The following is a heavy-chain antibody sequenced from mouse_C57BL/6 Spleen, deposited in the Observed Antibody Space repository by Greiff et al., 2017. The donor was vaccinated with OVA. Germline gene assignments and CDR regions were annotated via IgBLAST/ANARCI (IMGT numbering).Heavy chain of an antibody. CDR2: INYDGSST. J-gene: IGHJ2*01. D-gene: IGHD1-1*01. CDR3: ARDREYYGSSYPFDY. CDR1: GFTFSDYY. Sequence: EVKVVESEGGLVQPGSSMKLSCTASGFTFSDYYMAWVRQVPEKGLEWVANINYDGSSTYYLDSLKSRFIISRDNAKNILYLQMSSLKSEDTATYYCARDREYYGSSYPFDYWGQGTTLTVSS. V-gene: IGHV5-16*01.